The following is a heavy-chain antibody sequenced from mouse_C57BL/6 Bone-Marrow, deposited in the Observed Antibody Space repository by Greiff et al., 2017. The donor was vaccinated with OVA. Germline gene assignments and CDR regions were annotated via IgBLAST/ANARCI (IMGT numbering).Heavy chain of an antibody. D-gene: IGHD5-5*01. Sequence: EVQLQQSGPELVKPGASVKISCKASGYTFTDYYMNWVKQSHGKSLEWIGDINPNNGGTSYNQKFKGKATLTVDKSSSTAYMELRSLTSEDSAVYYCARLLGTAYHWYFDVWGTGTTVTVSS. J-gene: IGHJ1*03. CDR1: GYTFTDYY. V-gene: IGHV1-26*01. CDR2: INPNNGGT. CDR3: ARLLGTAYHWYFDV.